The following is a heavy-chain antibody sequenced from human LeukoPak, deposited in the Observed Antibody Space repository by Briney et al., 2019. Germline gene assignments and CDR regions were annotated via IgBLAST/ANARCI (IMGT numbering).Heavy chain of an antibody. V-gene: IGHV4-30-2*01. J-gene: IGHJ2*01. Sequence: SQTLSLTCTVSGGSISSGGYYWSWIRQPPGKGQEWIGYIYHSGSTYYNPSLKSRVTISVDRSKNQFSLKLSSVTAADTAVYYCAREGYYYDSSGYYSDYWYFDLWGRGTLVTVSS. CDR3: AREGYYYDSSGYYSDYWYFDL. CDR2: IYHSGST. D-gene: IGHD3-22*01. CDR1: GGSISSGGYY.